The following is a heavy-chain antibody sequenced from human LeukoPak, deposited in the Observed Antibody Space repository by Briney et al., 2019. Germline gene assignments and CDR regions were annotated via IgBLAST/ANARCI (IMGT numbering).Heavy chain of an antibody. Sequence: GRSLRLSCAASGFTFSSYGMHWVRQAPGRGLEWVAVISYDGSNKYYADSVKGRFTISRDNSKNTLYLQMNSLRAEDTAVYYCAKPTRRDGYNFVYWGQGTLVTVSS. CDR3: AKPTRRDGYNFVY. J-gene: IGHJ4*02. CDR1: GFTFSSYG. D-gene: IGHD5-24*01. V-gene: IGHV3-30*18. CDR2: ISYDGSNK.